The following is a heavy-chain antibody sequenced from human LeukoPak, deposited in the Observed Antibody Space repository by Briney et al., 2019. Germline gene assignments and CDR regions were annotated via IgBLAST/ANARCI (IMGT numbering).Heavy chain of an antibody. CDR3: AIQYYDFWSGSFDY. J-gene: IGHJ4*02. Sequence: SETLSLTCAVYGGSFSGYYWSWIRQPPGKGLEWIGEINHSGSTNYNPSLKSRVTISVDTSKNQFSLKLSSVTAADTAVYYCAIQYYDFWSGSFDYWGQGTLVTVSS. CDR2: INHSGST. CDR1: GGSFSGYY. V-gene: IGHV4-34*01. D-gene: IGHD3-3*01.